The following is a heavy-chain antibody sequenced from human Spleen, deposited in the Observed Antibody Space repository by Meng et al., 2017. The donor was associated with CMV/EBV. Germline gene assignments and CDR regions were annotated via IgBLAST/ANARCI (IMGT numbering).Heavy chain of an antibody. CDR3: ARATDFWSGWWIDP. Sequence: SDDSISNSDYYWNWIRQHPKKGLEWIGYIHNSGTTYFNPSLSSRLSMSVDTSKRQFSLKLTSVTAADTAMYFCARATDFWSGWWIDPWGQGALVTVSS. CDR1: DDSISNSDYY. V-gene: IGHV4-31*02. D-gene: IGHD3-3*01. CDR2: IHNSGTT. J-gene: IGHJ5*02.